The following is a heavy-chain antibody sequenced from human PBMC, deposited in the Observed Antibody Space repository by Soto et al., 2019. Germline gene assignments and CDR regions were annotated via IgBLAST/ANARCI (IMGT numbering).Heavy chain of an antibody. D-gene: IGHD6-19*01. CDR2: LSGDGDTK. V-gene: IGHV3-23*01. CDR1: GFIFDSYM. J-gene: IGHJ4*02. Sequence: EVQLLDSGGGLVQPGASLRLSCAASGFIFDSYMMTWVRQAPGKGLEWVSSLSGDGDTKYYADSVKGRFTISRDNSKDTLYLQMTSLRADDTALYYCAKGGTVAGWFYFDNWGQGALVAVSS. CDR3: AKGGTVAGWFYFDN.